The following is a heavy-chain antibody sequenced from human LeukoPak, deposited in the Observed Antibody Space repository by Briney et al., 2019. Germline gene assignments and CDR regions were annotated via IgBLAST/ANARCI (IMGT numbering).Heavy chain of an antibody. V-gene: IGHV4-39*07. Sequence: SETLSLTCTVSGGSISSSSYYWGWIRQPPGKGLEWIGSIYYSGSTYYNPSLKSRVTISVDTSKNQFSLKLSSVTAADTAVYYCARSSGSYYNPESWFDPWGQGTLVTVSS. CDR1: GGSISSSSYY. CDR2: IYYSGST. D-gene: IGHD3-10*01. J-gene: IGHJ5*02. CDR3: ARSSGSYYNPESWFDP.